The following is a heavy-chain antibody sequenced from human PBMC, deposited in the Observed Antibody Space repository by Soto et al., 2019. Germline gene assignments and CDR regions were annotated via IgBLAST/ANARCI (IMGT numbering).Heavy chain of an antibody. J-gene: IGHJ5*02. CDR3: ARGGSSSWSRFDP. CDR2: IHYSGST. V-gene: IGHV4-31*03. D-gene: IGHD6-13*01. Sequence: QVQLQESGPGLVKPSQTLSLTCTVSGGSISSGGYYWSWIRQHPGKGLEWIGYIHYSGSTYYNPSLKSRVTISVDTSKNQCSLKLSSVTAADTAVYYCARGGSSSWSRFDPWGQGTLVTVSS. CDR1: GGSISSGGYY.